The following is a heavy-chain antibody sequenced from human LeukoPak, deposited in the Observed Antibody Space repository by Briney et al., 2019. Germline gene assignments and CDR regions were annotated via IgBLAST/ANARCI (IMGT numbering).Heavy chain of an antibody. CDR1: GFTFSNYW. Sequence: GGSLRVSCAASGFTFSNYWVPWVRQAPGKGLVWVSRINRDGSTTKYADSVKGRFTVSRDNAKNTLNLQMNSLRAEDTAVYYCARDKKSGESSEIDYWGQGTLVTVSS. J-gene: IGHJ4*02. CDR3: ARDKKSGESSEIDY. CDR2: INRDGSTT. D-gene: IGHD3-10*01. V-gene: IGHV3-74*03.